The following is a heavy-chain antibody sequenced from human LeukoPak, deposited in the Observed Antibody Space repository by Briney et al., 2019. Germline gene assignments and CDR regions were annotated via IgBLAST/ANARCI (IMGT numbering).Heavy chain of an antibody. CDR2: INPNSGGT. CDR1: GYTFTGYY. D-gene: IGHD2-21*02. J-gene: IGHJ6*02. Sequence: GASVKVSCKASGYTFTGYYMHWVRQAPGQGLEWMGWINPNSGGTNYAQKFQGRVTMTRDTSISTAYMELSRLRSDDTAVYYCARGSPSGDYSDYYYYGMDVWGQGTTVTVSS. CDR3: ARGSPSGDYSDYYYYGMDV. V-gene: IGHV1-2*02.